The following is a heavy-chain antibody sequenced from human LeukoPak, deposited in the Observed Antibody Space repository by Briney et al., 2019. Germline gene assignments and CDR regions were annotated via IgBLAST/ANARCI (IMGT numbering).Heavy chain of an antibody. CDR2: IHSSGNT. V-gene: IGHV4-4*07. Sequence: PSETLSLTCTVSGGSFDTHYWNWIRQPAGEGLEWIGRIHSSGNTEYNPSLKSRVTVSVDTSKNQFSLKLSSVTAADTAVYYCAREEIEGYCSSTSCPKRAYYFDYWGQGTLVTVSS. D-gene: IGHD2-2*01. J-gene: IGHJ4*02. CDR3: AREEIEGYCSSTSCPKRAYYFDY. CDR1: GGSFDTHY.